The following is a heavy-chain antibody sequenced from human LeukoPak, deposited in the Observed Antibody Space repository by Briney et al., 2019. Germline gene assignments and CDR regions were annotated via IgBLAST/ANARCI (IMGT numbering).Heavy chain of an antibody. CDR1: GFTFSSYA. CDR2: ISGSGGST. J-gene: IGHJ4*02. V-gene: IGHV3-23*01. D-gene: IGHD3-3*01. Sequence: GGSLRLSCAASGFTFSSYAMSWVRQAPGKGLEWVSAISGSGGSTYYADSVKGRFTISRDNSKNTLYLQMNSLRAEDTAVYYCAKSLLTGNYDFWSGYPYYFDYWGQGTLVTVSS. CDR3: AKSLLTGNYDFWSGYPYYFDY.